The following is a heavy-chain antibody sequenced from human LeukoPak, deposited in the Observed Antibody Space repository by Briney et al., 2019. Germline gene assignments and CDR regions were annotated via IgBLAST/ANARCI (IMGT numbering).Heavy chain of an antibody. Sequence: PGGSLRLSCAASGFTFSSYAMSWVRQAPGKGLEWVSAISGSGGSTYYADSVKGRFTISRDNSKNTLYLQMNSLRAEDTAVYYCANGGYSYGTGGYYYYGMDVWGQGTTVTVSS. CDR3: ANGGYSYGTGGYYYYGMDV. CDR1: GFTFSSYA. J-gene: IGHJ6*02. CDR2: ISGSGGST. V-gene: IGHV3-23*01. D-gene: IGHD5-18*01.